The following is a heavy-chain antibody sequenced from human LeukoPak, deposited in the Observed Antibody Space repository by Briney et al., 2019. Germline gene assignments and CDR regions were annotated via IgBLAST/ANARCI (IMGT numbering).Heavy chain of an antibody. D-gene: IGHD6-6*01. J-gene: IGHJ4*02. CDR3: ARPPAARRGDY. CDR2: ISSSGSTI. V-gene: IGHV3-48*03. CDR1: GFTFSSYE. Sequence: PGGSLRLSCAASGFTFSSYEMNWVRQAPGKGLEWVSYISSSGSTIYYADSVKGRFTISRDNAKNSLYLQMNSVRAEDTAVYYCARPPAARRGDYWGQGTLVTVSS.